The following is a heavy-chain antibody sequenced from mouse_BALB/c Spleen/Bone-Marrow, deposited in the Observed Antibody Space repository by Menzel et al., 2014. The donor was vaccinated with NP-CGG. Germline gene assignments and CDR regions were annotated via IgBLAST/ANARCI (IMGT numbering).Heavy chain of an antibody. CDR3: VRSGSSSGYFDY. Sequence: EVKLVESGGGLVQPGGSRKLSCAASGFTFSSFGMHWVRQAPEKGLEWVAYISRGSSTIYYGDTVMGRFTISRDNPKNTLFLQMTSLRSEDTATYYCVRSGSSSGYFDYWGQGTTLTVSS. CDR2: ISRGSSTI. D-gene: IGHD1-1*01. V-gene: IGHV5-17*02. J-gene: IGHJ2*01. CDR1: GFTFSSFG.